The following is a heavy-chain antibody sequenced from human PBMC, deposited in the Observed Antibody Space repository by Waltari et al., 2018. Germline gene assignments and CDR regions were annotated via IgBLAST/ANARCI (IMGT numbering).Heavy chain of an antibody. CDR1: GFTFDDYA. Sequence: ELLLVESGGGLVQPGRSLRLSCAASGFTFDDYAMHWVRQVPGKGLEWVSGISWNSGSIGYADSVKGLFTISRDNAKNTLYLQMNSLRAEDTAVYYCARDYRGSQTYYYGMDVWGQGTTVTVSS. J-gene: IGHJ6*02. V-gene: IGHV3-9*01. CDR3: ARDYRGSQTYYYGMDV. D-gene: IGHD1-26*01. CDR2: ISWNSGSI.